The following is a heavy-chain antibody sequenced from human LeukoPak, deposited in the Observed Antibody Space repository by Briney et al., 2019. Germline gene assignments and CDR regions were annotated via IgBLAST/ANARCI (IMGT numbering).Heavy chain of an antibody. CDR3: ARKYPDHWFDP. Sequence: SETLSLTCTVSGGSISTYYWSWIRQPPGKGLEWIGYIFYTGSTNYSPSLKSRVSISVDTFKNQSSLKLSSVTAADTAVYYRARKYPDHWFDPWGQGTLVTVSS. CDR2: IFYTGST. J-gene: IGHJ5*02. V-gene: IGHV4-59*08. CDR1: GGSISTYY. D-gene: IGHD6-6*01.